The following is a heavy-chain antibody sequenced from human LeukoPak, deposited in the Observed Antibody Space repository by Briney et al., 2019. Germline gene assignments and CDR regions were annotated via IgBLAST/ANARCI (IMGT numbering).Heavy chain of an antibody. D-gene: IGHD3-9*01. CDR3: ARGSTYYDILTGYHYYFDY. V-gene: IGHV3-66*01. CDR2: IYSGGRT. Sequence: GGSLRLSCAASGFTVSSNYMSWVRQAPGKGLEWVSVIYSGGRTYYADSVKGRFTISRDNSKNTLYLQMNSLRAEDTALYYCARGSTYYDILTGYHYYFDYWGQGTLVTVSS. J-gene: IGHJ4*02. CDR1: GFTVSSNY.